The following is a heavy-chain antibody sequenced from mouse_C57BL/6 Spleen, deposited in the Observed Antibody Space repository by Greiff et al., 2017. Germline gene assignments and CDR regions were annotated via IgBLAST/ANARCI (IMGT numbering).Heavy chain of an antibody. D-gene: IGHD4-1*01. CDR3: ARLLTGIYAMDY. CDR2: INSDGGST. V-gene: IGHV5-2*01. CDR1: EYEFPSHD. J-gene: IGHJ4*01. Sequence: EVKLMESGGGLVQPGESLKLSCESNEYEFPSHDMSWVRKTPEKRLELVAAINSDGGSTYYPDTMERRFIISRDNTKKTLYLQMSSLRSEDTALYYCARLLTGIYAMDYWGQGTSVTVSS.